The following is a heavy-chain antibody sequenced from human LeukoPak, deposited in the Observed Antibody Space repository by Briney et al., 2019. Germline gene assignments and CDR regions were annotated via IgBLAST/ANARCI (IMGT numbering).Heavy chain of an antibody. D-gene: IGHD5-12*01. CDR3: ARGPSSGYDYVPDYYGMDV. V-gene: IGHV1-8*01. Sequence: GASVKVSCKASGYTFSNFDINWVRQASGQGLEWMGWMDPNRRNTGYAQKFQGRVTMTRNTSINTAYMELSSLTLEDTAVYYCARGPSSGYDYVPDYYGMDVWGQGTTVTVSS. J-gene: IGHJ6*02. CDR1: GYTFSNFD. CDR2: MDPNRRNT.